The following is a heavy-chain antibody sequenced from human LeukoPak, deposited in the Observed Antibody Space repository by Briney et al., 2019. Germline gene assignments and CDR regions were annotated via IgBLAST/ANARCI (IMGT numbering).Heavy chain of an antibody. CDR3: ARGRRIRRFVLMAAFWDYYMDV. CDR2: MNPNSGNT. J-gene: IGHJ6*03. V-gene: IGHV1-8*02. D-gene: IGHD2-8*01. CDR1: GYTFTSYG. Sequence: GASVKVSCKASGYTFTSYGISWVRQATGQGLEWMGWMNPNSGNTGYAQKFQGRVTMTRNTSISTAYMELSSLRSEDTAVYYCARGRRIRRFVLMAAFWDYYMDVWGKGTTVTVSS.